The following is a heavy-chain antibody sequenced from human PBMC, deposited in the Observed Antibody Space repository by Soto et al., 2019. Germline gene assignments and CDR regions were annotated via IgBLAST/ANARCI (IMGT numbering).Heavy chain of an antibody. Sequence: SETLSLTCTVSGGSISSGGYYWSWIRQHPGKGLEWIGYIYYSGSTYYNPSLKSRVTISVDTSKNQFSLKLSSVTAADTAVYYCAREVDYGSGRTYNWFDPWGQGTLVTVSS. CDR3: AREVDYGSGRTYNWFDP. V-gene: IGHV4-31*03. CDR1: GGSISSGGYY. D-gene: IGHD3-10*01. CDR2: IYYSGST. J-gene: IGHJ5*02.